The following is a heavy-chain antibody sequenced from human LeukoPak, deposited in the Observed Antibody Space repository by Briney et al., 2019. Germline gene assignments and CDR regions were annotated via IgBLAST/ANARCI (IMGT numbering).Heavy chain of an antibody. J-gene: IGHJ5*02. D-gene: IGHD2-2*01. CDR3: AREYCSSTSCYRDNWFDP. Sequence: SVKVSCKSSGGTFSSYTISWVRQAPGQGLEWMGRIIPILGIANYAQKFQGRVTITADKSTSTAYMELSSLRSEDTAVYYCAREYCSSTSCYRDNWFDPWGQGTLVTVSS. CDR1: GGTFSSYT. CDR2: IIPILGIA. V-gene: IGHV1-69*04.